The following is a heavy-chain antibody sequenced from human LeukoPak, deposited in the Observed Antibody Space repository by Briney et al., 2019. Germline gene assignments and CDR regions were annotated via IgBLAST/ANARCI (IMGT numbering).Heavy chain of an antibody. Sequence: ASVKVSCKASGYTFTSYDINWVRQATGQGLEWMGWMSPNSGTTAYAQKFQGRVTMTRNTSINTAYMELSSLGSEDTAVYFCARPYYSSGFFEGDWYFDLRGRGTLVTVSS. CDR1: GYTFTSYD. CDR2: MSPNSGTT. J-gene: IGHJ2*01. V-gene: IGHV1-8*01. D-gene: IGHD6-19*01. CDR3: ARPYYSSGFFEGDWYFDL.